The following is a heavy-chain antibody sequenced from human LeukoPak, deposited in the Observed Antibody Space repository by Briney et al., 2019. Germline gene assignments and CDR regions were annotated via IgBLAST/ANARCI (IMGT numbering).Heavy chain of an antibody. Sequence: GGSQRLSCAASGFTYSSYGMHWVRQAPGKALEWGVVISYDGSNKYYADSVKGRFTISRDNSKNTLYLQMNSLRAEDTAVYYCANMDYYGAGSYDNPYWGQGTLVTVSS. D-gene: IGHD3-10*01. CDR3: ANMDYYGAGSYDNPY. V-gene: IGHV3-30*18. CDR2: ISYDGSNK. J-gene: IGHJ4*02. CDR1: GFTYSSYG.